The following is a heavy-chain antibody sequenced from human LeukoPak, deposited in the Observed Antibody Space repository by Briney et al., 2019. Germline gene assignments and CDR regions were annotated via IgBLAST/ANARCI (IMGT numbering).Heavy chain of an antibody. D-gene: IGHD3-22*01. Sequence: PGGSLRLSCAASGFTFSSYEMNWVRQAPGKGLEWVSYISSSGSAIYYADSVKGRFTISRDNTRNSLYLQMTSLRAEDTAVYYCARDPASIDSSGYSYGYWGQGTLVTVSS. CDR2: ISSSGSAI. CDR1: GFTFSSYE. CDR3: ARDPASIDSSGYSYGY. V-gene: IGHV3-48*03. J-gene: IGHJ4*02.